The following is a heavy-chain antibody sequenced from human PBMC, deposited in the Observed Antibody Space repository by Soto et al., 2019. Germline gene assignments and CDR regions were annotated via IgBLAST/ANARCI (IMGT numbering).Heavy chain of an antibody. J-gene: IGHJ4*02. CDR2: IYSGTNT. Sequence: GGSLRLSCAASGLTVSSNYMGWVRQAPGKGLEWVSVIYSGTNTHYADSVRGRFTISRDNSKNTLYLQMNSLRAEDTAVYYCARDAHGANAFDYWGQGTLVTVSS. D-gene: IGHD4-17*01. CDR1: GLTVSSNY. V-gene: IGHV3-66*01. CDR3: ARDAHGANAFDY.